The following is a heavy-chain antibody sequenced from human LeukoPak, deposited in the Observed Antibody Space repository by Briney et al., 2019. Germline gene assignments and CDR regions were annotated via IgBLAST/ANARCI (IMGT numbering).Heavy chain of an antibody. CDR2: ISGSGGST. J-gene: IGHJ4*02. CDR3: AKKLSGSGWIFDY. Sequence: GGSLRLSCAASGFTFDSYAMNWVREAPGQGLEWVSAISGSGGSTYYADSVKGRFTISRDNSKNTLYLQMNSLRAEDTAMYYCAKKLSGSGWIFDYWGQGTLVTVSS. V-gene: IGHV3-23*01. CDR1: GFTFDSYA. D-gene: IGHD6-19*01.